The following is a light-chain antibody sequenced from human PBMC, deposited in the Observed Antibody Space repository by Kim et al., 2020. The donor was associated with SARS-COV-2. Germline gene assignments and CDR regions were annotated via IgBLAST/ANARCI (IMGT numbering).Light chain of an antibody. J-gene: IGLJ1*01. CDR2: QDN. V-gene: IGLV3-1*01. Sequence: VSPGQTASITCSGDKLGDKYACWYQQKPGQSPVLVIYQDNKRPSGIPERFSGSNSGDTATLTISGTQAMDEADYYCQAWDSSTYVFGTGTKVTVL. CDR1: KLGDKY. CDR3: QAWDSSTYV.